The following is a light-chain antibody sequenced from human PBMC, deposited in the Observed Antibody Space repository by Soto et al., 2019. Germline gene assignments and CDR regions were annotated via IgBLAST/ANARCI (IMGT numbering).Light chain of an antibody. CDR1: QSVSSSY. CDR2: GAS. Sequence: EIVLTQSPGTLSLSPGERATLSCRASQSVSSSYLAWYQQKPGQAPRLLIYGASSRATGIPDRFSGSGSGTDFTLTISDVQPEDFALYYCHQRQSWHRTFGQGTKVDIK. CDR3: HQRQSWHRT. J-gene: IGKJ1*01. V-gene: IGKV3D-20*02.